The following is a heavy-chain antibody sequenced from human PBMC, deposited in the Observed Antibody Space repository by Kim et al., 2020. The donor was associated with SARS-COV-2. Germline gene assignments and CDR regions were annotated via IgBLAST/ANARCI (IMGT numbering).Heavy chain of an antibody. J-gene: IGHJ6*02. D-gene: IGHD2-15*01. V-gene: IGHV4-34*01. CDR2: INHSGST. CDR3: ARVPSAAKRPYYYYGMDV. CDR1: GGSFSGYY. Sequence: SETLSLTCAVYGGSFSGYYWSWIRQPPGKGLEWIGEINHSGSTNYNPSLKSRVTISVDTSKNQFSLKLSSVTAADTAVYYCARVPSAAKRPYYYYGMDVWGQGTTVTVSS.